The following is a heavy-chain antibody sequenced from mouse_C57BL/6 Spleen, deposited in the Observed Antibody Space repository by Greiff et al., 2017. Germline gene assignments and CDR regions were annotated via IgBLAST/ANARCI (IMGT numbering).Heavy chain of an antibody. V-gene: IGHV2-5*01. J-gene: IGHJ1*03. CDR2: IWGGGST. CDR1: GFSLTSYG. Sequence: VKLVESGPGLVQPSPSLSITCTVSGFSLTSYGVHWVRQSPGKGLEWLGVIWGGGSTDYNAAFMSRLSITKDNSKGQVFFKMNRLQADDTAIYYCAKGDDYWYFDVWGTGTTVTVSS. D-gene: IGHD2-3*01. CDR3: AKGDDYWYFDV.